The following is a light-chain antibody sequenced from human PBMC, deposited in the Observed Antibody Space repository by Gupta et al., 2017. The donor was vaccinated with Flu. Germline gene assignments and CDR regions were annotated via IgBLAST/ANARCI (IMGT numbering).Light chain of an antibody. Sequence: PGERATLSCRASPTVDPYLAGYQQKPGQAPRLLIYDISTRATGIPGRFSGSGSGTDFTLTISSLEPEDFAVYYCQQGRSSWTFGQGTRVEMK. CDR2: DIS. CDR3: QQGRSSWT. CDR1: PTVDPY. V-gene: IGKV3-11*01. J-gene: IGKJ1*01.